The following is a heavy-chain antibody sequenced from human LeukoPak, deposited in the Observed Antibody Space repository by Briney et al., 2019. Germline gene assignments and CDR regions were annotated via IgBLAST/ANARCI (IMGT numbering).Heavy chain of an antibody. J-gene: IGHJ6*02. CDR1: GGSISSYY. V-gene: IGHV4-59*01. Sequence: SETLSLTCTVSGGSISSYYWSWIRQPPGKGLEWIGYIYYSGSTNYNPSLKSRVTISVDTSKNQFSLKLSSVTAADTAVYYCARATTVTTYYYCGMDIWGQGTTVTVSS. CDR2: IYYSGST. D-gene: IGHD4-11*01. CDR3: ARATTVTTYYYCGMDI.